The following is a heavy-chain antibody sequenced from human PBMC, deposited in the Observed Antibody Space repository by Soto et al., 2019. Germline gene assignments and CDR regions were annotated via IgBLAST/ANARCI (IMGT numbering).Heavy chain of an antibody. CDR2: INHSGST. CDR1: GLSISSSSYY. J-gene: IGHJ6*02. Sequence: SETLSLTCTVSGLSISSSSYYWGWIRQPPGKGLEWIGEINHSGSTNYNPSLKSRVTISVDTSKNQFSLKLSSVTAADTAVYYCARHPGYSSGWLGSAPYYYYYYGMDVWGQGTTVTVSS. V-gene: IGHV4-39*07. D-gene: IGHD6-19*01. CDR3: ARHPGYSSGWLGSAPYYYYYYGMDV.